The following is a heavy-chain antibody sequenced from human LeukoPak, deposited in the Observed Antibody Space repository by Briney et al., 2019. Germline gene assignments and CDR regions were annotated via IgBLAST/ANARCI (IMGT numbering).Heavy chain of an antibody. Sequence: GRSLRLSCAASGFTFSSYAMHWVRQAPGKGLEWVAVTSNDGINKYYSDSVKGRLTMSRDNSKNTLYLQMDSLRAEDTAVYYCARDKVSAKGYSSGWSFDYWGQGTLVTVSS. D-gene: IGHD6-19*01. V-gene: IGHV3-30*04. CDR1: GFTFSSYA. CDR2: TSNDGINK. CDR3: ARDKVSAKGYSSGWSFDY. J-gene: IGHJ4*02.